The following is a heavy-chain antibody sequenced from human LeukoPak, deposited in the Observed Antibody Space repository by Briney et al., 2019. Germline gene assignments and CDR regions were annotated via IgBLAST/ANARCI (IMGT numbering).Heavy chain of an antibody. J-gene: IGHJ4*02. CDR1: GGSISSGDYY. CDR2: IYYSGST. CDR3: ARGWGYCSSTSCHPFDY. Sequence: SQTLSLTCTVSGGSISSGDYYWSWIRQPPGKGLEWMGYIYYSGSTYYNPPLKSRVTISVDTSKNQFSLKLSSVTAADTAVYHCARGWGYCSSTSCHPFDYWGQGTLVTVSS. D-gene: IGHD2-2*01. V-gene: IGHV4-30-4*01.